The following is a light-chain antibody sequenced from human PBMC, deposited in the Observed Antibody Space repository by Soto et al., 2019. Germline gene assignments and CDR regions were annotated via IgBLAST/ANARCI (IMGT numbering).Light chain of an antibody. V-gene: IGLV2-14*01. Sequence: QSALTQPASVSGSPGQSITISCTGTSSDVGGYNYVSWYQQHPGQAPKLMIYDVSTRPSWVSNRFSGSKSGNTASLTISGLQAEDEADYYSSSYTSSSTRAFGGGTKLTVL. CDR3: SSYTSSSTRA. CDR2: DVS. J-gene: IGLJ2*01. CDR1: SSDVGGYNY.